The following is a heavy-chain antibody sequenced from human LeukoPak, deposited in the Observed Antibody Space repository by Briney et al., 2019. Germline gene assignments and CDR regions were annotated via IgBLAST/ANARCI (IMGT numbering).Heavy chain of an antibody. CDR1: GGTFSSYA. Sequence: ASVKVSCKASGGTFSSYAISWVRQAPGQGLEWMGRIIPILGIANYAQKFQERVTITRDMSTSTAYMELSSLRSEDTAVYYCAADPYGDYVAYYYYYGMDVWGQGTTVTVSS. D-gene: IGHD4-17*01. V-gene: IGHV1-69*04. J-gene: IGHJ6*02. CDR3: AADPYGDYVAYYYYYGMDV. CDR2: IIPILGIA.